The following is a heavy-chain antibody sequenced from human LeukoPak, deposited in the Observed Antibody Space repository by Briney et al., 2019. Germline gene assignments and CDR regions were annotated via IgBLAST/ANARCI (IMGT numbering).Heavy chain of an antibody. Sequence: PGGSLRLSCAASGFTFSNYGMHWVRQAPGKGLEWVAVISYDGSNKYYADSVKGRFTTSRDNSKNTLYLQMNSLRAEDTAVYYCAGYYDFWSGYQPYYYYGMDVWGQGTTVTVSS. CDR2: ISYDGSNK. CDR1: GFTFSNYG. J-gene: IGHJ6*02. V-gene: IGHV3-30*03. CDR3: AGYYDFWSGYQPYYYYGMDV. D-gene: IGHD3-3*01.